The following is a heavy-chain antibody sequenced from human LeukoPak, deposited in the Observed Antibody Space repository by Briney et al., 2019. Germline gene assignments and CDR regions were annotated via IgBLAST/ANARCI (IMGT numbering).Heavy chain of an antibody. CDR3: AKAASSSWPSYYYGMDV. D-gene: IGHD6-13*01. CDR1: GFIFSSYS. CDR2: TTGSGGNT. V-gene: IGHV3-23*01. Sequence: GGSLRLSCAASGFIFSSYSMSWVRQAPGKGLEWVSVTTGSGGNTYYADSVKGRFTISKDNSKNTVYLQMSSLRVDDTAVYYCAKAASSSWPSYYYGMDVWGQGTTVTVSS. J-gene: IGHJ6*02.